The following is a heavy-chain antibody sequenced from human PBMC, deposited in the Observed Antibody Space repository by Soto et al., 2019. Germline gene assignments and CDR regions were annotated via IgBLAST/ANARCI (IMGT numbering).Heavy chain of an antibody. Sequence: GASVKVSCKASGYTFTSYAMHWVRQAPGQRLEWMGWINAGNGNTKYSQKLQGRVTMTTDTSTSTAYMELRSLRSDDTAVYYCARRTAGSSCYDFWGQGTLVTVSS. J-gene: IGHJ4*02. V-gene: IGHV1-3*01. D-gene: IGHD2-2*01. CDR1: GYTFTSYA. CDR2: INAGNGNT. CDR3: ARRTAGSSCYDF.